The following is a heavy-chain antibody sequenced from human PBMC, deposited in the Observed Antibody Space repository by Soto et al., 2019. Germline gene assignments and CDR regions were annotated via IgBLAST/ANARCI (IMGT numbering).Heavy chain of an antibody. V-gene: IGHV4-59*08. Sequence: SEALSLTCTVSGGSISRDYWSWIRQPPGKGLEWIGYIYYSGSTNYNPSLKSRVTISVDTSKNQFSLKLSSVTAADTAVYYCARHKTFHGDYDYWGQGIQVTVS. CDR1: GGSISRDY. CDR3: ARHKTFHGDYDY. CDR2: IYYSGST. J-gene: IGHJ4*02. D-gene: IGHD4-17*01.